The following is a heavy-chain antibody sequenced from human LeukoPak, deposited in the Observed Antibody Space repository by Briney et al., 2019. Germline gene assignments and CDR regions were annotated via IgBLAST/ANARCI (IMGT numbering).Heavy chain of an antibody. CDR3: ARILGLTLDY. CDR2: IYVGGST. CDR1: GFTVSSNY. D-gene: IGHD4/OR15-4a*01. Sequence: GGSLRLSCAASGFTVSSNYMSWVRQAPGEGLEWVSVIYVGGSTFYADSVKGRFTISRDNAKNSLYLQMNSLRAEDTAVYYCARILGLTLDYWGQGTLVTVSS. V-gene: IGHV3-66*01. J-gene: IGHJ4*02.